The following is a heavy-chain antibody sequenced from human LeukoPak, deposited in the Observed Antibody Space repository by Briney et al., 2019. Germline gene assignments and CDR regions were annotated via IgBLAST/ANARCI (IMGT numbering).Heavy chain of an antibody. V-gene: IGHV3-23*01. D-gene: IGHD1/OR15-1a*01. J-gene: IGHJ4*02. CDR2: IIGGHGGT. CDR1: RFTFSSYA. Sequence: GGSLRLSCAASRFTFSSYAMSWVRQAPGKGLEWVSSIIGGHGGTYYADSVKGRFTISRDDSKNTLYLQVNSLRAEDTAVYYCAKGQYASGWNSGNYWGQGTLVTVSS. CDR3: AKGQYASGWNSGNY.